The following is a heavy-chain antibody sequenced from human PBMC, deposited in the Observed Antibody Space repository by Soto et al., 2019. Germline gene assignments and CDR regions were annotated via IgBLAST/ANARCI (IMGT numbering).Heavy chain of an antibody. D-gene: IGHD3-3*01. CDR2: IYYSGST. V-gene: IGHV4-30-4*01. Sequence: QVQLQESGPGLVKPSQTLSLTCTVSGGSISSGDYYWSWIRQPPGKGLEWIGYIYYSGSTYYNPSLKSRVTISVDTSKNQFSLKLSSVTAADTAVYYCARGDRDYDFWSGYQPGGMDVWGQGTTVTVSS. CDR3: ARGDRDYDFWSGYQPGGMDV. J-gene: IGHJ6*02. CDR1: GGSISSGDYY.